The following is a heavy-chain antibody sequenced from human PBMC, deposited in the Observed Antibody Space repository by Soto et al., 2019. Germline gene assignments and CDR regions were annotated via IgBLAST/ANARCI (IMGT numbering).Heavy chain of an antibody. CDR1: GFTFSRYA. CDR3: AKEHCSSTSCYSCPPRYFDL. Sequence: EEQLLESGGGLVQPGGALRLYCEASGFTFSRYAMSWVRQAPGKGLEWISAISGSGGSTYYADPVKGRFTISRDNSKTKLYRPMTSLSVEDTAGYYCAKEHCSSTSCYSCPPRYFDLGGRGTLVTFS. V-gene: IGHV3-23*01. J-gene: IGHJ2*01. D-gene: IGHD2-2*01. CDR2: ISGSGGST.